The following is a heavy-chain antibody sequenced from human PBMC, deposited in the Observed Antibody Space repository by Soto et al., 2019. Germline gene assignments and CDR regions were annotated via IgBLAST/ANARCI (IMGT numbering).Heavy chain of an antibody. CDR3: AYSYGNY. CDR1: GYTFTSYG. Sequence: ASVKVSCKASGYTFTSYGISWVRQAPGQGLEWMGWISAYNGNTNYAQKLQGRVTITRDTSASTAYMELSSLRSEDTAVYYCAYSYGNYWGQGALVTVSS. J-gene: IGHJ4*02. CDR2: ISAYNGNT. D-gene: IGHD5-18*01. V-gene: IGHV1-18*04.